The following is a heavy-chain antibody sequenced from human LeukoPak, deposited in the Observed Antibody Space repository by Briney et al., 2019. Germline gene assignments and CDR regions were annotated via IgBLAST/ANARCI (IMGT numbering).Heavy chain of an antibody. J-gene: IGHJ4*02. Sequence: AASVKVSCKVSGYTLTELSMHWVRQAPGKGLEWMGDFDPEDGETIYAQKFQGRVTMTEDTSTDTAYMELSSLRSDDTAVYYCARLLEWELSFDYWGQGTLVTVSS. CDR2: FDPEDGET. D-gene: IGHD1-26*01. CDR3: ARLLEWELSFDY. CDR1: GYTLTELS. V-gene: IGHV1-24*01.